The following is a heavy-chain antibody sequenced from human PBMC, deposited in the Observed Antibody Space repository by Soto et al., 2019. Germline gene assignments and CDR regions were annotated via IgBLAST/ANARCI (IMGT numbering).Heavy chain of an antibody. CDR1: GFTFSSYA. V-gene: IGHV3-23*01. D-gene: IGHD6-13*01. CDR3: ALIGQQLIGTKLRDC. J-gene: IGHJ4*02. CDR2: ISASGGST. Sequence: GGSLRLSCAASGFTFSSYAMSWVRQAPGKGLEWVSGISASGGSTYYVDSVKGRFTISRDNSKNTLYLQMDSLRAEDTAVYYCALIGQQLIGTKLRDCWGQGTLVTVSS.